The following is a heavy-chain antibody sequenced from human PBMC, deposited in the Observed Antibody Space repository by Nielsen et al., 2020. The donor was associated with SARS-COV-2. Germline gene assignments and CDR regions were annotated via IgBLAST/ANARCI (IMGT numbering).Heavy chain of an antibody. Sequence: GESLKISCVASGFSFSTYAMHWVRQAPGKGLEWVAVISYDGTNKYYTDSVKGRFTISRDNSKNTLFLQMNSLRTEDMAVYYRARDSGPGYSSGWYKYYGMDVWGQGTMVTVSS. CDR2: ISYDGTNK. V-gene: IGHV3-30*04. CDR1: GFSFSTYA. CDR3: ARDSGPGYSSGWYKYYGMDV. D-gene: IGHD6-19*01. J-gene: IGHJ6*02.